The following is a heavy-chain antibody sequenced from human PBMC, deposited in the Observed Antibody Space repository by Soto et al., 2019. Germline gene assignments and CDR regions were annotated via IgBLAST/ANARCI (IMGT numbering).Heavy chain of an antibody. CDR2: IYATGTT. Sequence: ETLSLTCTVSGASISGYYWSWIRKSAGKGLEWVGRIYATGTTDYNPSLKSRVMMSVDTSKKQFSLKLRSVTAADTAVYYCVRDGTKTLRDWFDPWGQGISVTVSS. J-gene: IGHJ5*02. D-gene: IGHD1-1*01. CDR3: VRDGTKTLRDWFDP. V-gene: IGHV4-4*07. CDR1: GASISGYY.